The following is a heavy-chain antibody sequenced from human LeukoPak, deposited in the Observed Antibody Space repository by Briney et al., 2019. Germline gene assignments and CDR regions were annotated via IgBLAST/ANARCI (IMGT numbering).Heavy chain of an antibody. CDR2: INPNSGGT. D-gene: IGHD1-26*01. CDR3: ARERGVGWELPRLLGYYYMDV. Sequence: ASVKVSCKASGYTFTGYYMHWVRQAPGQGLEWMGWINPNSGGTNYAQKFQGRVTITADESTSTAYMELSSLRSEDTAVYYCARERGVGWELPRLLGYYYMDVWGKGTTVTVSS. J-gene: IGHJ6*03. CDR1: GYTFTGYY. V-gene: IGHV1-2*02.